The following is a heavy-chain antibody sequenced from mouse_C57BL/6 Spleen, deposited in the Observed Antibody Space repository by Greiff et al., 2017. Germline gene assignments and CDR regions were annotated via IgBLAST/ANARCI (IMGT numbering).Heavy chain of an antibody. J-gene: IGHJ4*01. CDR2: IDPSDSYT. CDR3: ARRLFDYDNYYAMDY. CDR1: GYTFTSYW. V-gene: IGHV1-69*01. D-gene: IGHD2-4*01. Sequence: QVQLQQPGAELVMPGASVKLSCKASGYTFTSYWMHWVKQRPGQGLEWIGEIDPSDSYTNYNQKFKGKSTLTVDKSSSTAYMQLSSLTSEDSAVYYWARRLFDYDNYYAMDYWGQGTSVTVSS.